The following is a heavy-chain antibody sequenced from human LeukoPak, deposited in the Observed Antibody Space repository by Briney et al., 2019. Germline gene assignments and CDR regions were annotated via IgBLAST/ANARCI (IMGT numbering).Heavy chain of an antibody. CDR3: ARDPYSLGSRINSDY. CDR2: MSNDGRNE. Sequence: HPGGSLRLSCAASGVSFSSYAMHWVRQAPGKGQEWVAVMSNDGRNEHYADSVKGRFTISRDNSKNTLYLQMNSLRGEDTAVYYCARDPYSLGSRINSDYWGQGTLVTVSS. D-gene: IGHD3-10*01. V-gene: IGHV3-30*04. CDR1: GVSFSSYA. J-gene: IGHJ4*02.